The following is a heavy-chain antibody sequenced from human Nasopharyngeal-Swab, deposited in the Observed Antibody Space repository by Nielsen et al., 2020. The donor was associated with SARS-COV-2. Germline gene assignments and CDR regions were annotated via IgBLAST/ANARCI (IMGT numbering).Heavy chain of an antibody. CDR3: ARHELGRGCTSTSCPRGAWFDP. Sequence: GGSLRLSCQGSGYTFTSYWIAWVRLMPGKGLEWVGIINPDNSDTLYSPSFQGHVTISADQSSNTAYLQWSDLKASDGAMYYCARHELGRGCTSTSCPRGAWFDPWGQGTLVTVST. CDR2: INPDNSDT. J-gene: IGHJ5*02. CDR1: GYTFTSYW. D-gene: IGHD2-2*01. V-gene: IGHV5-51*01.